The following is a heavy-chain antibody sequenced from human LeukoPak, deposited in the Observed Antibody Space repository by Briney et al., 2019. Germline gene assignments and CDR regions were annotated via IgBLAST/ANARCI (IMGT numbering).Heavy chain of an antibody. CDR3: AGGGGYWGHDFGGGIEGYFDY. CDR1: GFTVSTHY. Sequence: GGSLRLSCAASGFTVSTHYMNWVRQAPGKGLEWVSVIDTADKTYYADSVKGRFTISRDNSNNTVFLQLNSVRAEDTAVYYCAGGGGYWGHDFGGGIEGYFDYWGQGTVVTVSS. CDR2: IDTADKT. V-gene: IGHV3-53*01. D-gene: IGHD5-12*01. J-gene: IGHJ4*02.